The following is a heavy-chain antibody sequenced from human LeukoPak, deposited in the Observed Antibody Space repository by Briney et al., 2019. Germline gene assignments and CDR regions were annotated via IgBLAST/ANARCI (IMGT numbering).Heavy chain of an antibody. Sequence: SETLSLTCTVSGGSISSGGYYWSWIRQHPGKGLEWIGYIYYSGSTYYNPSLKSRVTISVDTSKNQFSLKLSSVTAADTAVYYCARASIAAAGNPFDYWGQGTLVSVSS. CDR1: GGSISSGGYY. J-gene: IGHJ4*02. V-gene: IGHV4-31*03. CDR2: IYYSGST. CDR3: ARASIAAAGNPFDY. D-gene: IGHD6-13*01.